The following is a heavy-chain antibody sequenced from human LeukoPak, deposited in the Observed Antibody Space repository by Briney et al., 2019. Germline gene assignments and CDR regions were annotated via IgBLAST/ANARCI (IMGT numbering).Heavy chain of an antibody. V-gene: IGHV3-7*01. J-gene: IGHJ4*02. CDR1: GFTFRDYA. Sequence: GGSLRLSCVASGFTFRDYAMHWVRQAPGKGLEWVANIKKDGSEKNYVDSVKGRFTISRDNAKNSLYLQMNSLRADDTAVYYCTRDFWTDYWGQGTLVTVSS. CDR3: TRDFWTDY. D-gene: IGHD3/OR15-3a*01. CDR2: IKKDGSEK.